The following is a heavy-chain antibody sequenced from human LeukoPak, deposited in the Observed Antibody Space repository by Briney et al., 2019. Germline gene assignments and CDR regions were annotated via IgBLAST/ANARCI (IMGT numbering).Heavy chain of an antibody. CDR2: INWNGGST. V-gene: IGHV3-20*04. J-gene: IGHJ6*03. D-gene: IGHD2/OR15-2a*01. CDR1: GFTFDDYG. CDR3: ARDLSDPNYYYYYMDV. Sequence: PGGSLRLSCAASGFTFDDYGMSWVRQAPGKGLEWVSGINWNGGSTGYADSVKGRFTISRDNAKNSLYLQMNSLRAEDTALYYCARDLSDPNYYYYYMDVWGKGTTVTVSS.